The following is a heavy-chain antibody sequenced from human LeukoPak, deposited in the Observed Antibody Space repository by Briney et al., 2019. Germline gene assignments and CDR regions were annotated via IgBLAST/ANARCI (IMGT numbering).Heavy chain of an antibody. CDR2: ISDSGGST. J-gene: IGHJ4*02. V-gene: IGHV3-23*01. D-gene: IGHD4-17*01. CDR3: AKAKDYGDPWYFDC. Sequence: PGGSLRLSCAASGFTFSSFAVSWVRQAPGKGLEWVSGISDSGGSTYYADSVKGRFTISRDNSKNTPYLQMNSLRAEDTAVYYCAKAKDYGDPWYFDCWGQGTLVTVSS. CDR1: GFTFSSFA.